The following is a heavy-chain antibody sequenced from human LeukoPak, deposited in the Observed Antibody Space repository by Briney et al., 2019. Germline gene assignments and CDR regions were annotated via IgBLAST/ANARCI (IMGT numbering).Heavy chain of an antibody. CDR2: IWYDGSNK. D-gene: IGHD3-22*01. CDR1: GFTFSNYG. J-gene: IGHJ3*02. V-gene: IGHV3-33*01. CDR3: ARGVPTYFYDRSGYYPGAFDI. Sequence: GGSLRLSCAASGFTFSNYGMHWVRQAPGKGLEWVAVIWYDGSNKYYADSVKGRFTISRDNSKNTLYVQINSLRAEDTAVYYCARGVPTYFYDRSGYYPGAFDIWGQGTMVTVSS.